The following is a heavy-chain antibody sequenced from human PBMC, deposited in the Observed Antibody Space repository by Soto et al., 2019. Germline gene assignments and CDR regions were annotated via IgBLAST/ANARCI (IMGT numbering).Heavy chain of an antibody. V-gene: IGHV1-2*02. D-gene: IGHD3-10*01. Sequence: ASVKVSCKASGYTFTAYYIHWVRQAPGQGLEWMGWINPNGGGTKYAQKFQGRVTVTRDTSINTAYMELTRLTSDDTAVYYCARAVHTMIQGVRFRVDQWGQGTLVTVSS. CDR3: ARAVHTMIQGVRFRVDQ. CDR1: GYTFTAYY. J-gene: IGHJ4*02. CDR2: INPNGGGT.